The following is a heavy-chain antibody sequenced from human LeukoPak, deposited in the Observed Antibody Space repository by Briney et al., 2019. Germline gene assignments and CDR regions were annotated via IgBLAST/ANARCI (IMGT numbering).Heavy chain of an antibody. Sequence: PSQTLSLTCTVSGGSISSGYYWGWIRQPPGKGLEWIGSIYHGGNTYYNPSLKSRVTISVDTSKNQFSLKLSSVTAADTAVYYCASPIVGATVASDYWGQGTLVTVSS. D-gene: IGHD1-26*01. V-gene: IGHV4-38-2*02. CDR2: IYHGGNT. CDR3: ASPIVGATVASDY. CDR1: GGSISSGYY. J-gene: IGHJ4*02.